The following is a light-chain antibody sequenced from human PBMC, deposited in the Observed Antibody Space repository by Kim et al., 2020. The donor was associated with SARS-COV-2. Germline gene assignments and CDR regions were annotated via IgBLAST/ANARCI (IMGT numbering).Light chain of an antibody. J-gene: IGLJ3*02. CDR1: SSDVGGYNY. CDR2: DVS. V-gene: IGLV2-14*03. CDR3: SSYTSSSTRV. Sequence: GHSFTISCTGTSSDVGGYNYVSWYQQHPGKAPKLMIYDVSNRPSGVSNRFSGSKSGNTASLTISGLQAEDEADYYCSSYTSSSTRVFGGGTQLTVL.